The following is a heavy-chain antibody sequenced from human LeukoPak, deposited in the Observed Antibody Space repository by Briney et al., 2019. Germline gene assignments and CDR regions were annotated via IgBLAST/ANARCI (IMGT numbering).Heavy chain of an antibody. CDR1: GFTFSSYA. J-gene: IGHJ1*01. D-gene: IGHD2-15*01. CDR3: AQQLGYCSGTCYFTY. V-gene: IGHV3-23*01. Sequence: GGSLRLSCAASGFTFSSYAMSWVRQAPGKGLEWVAAISNSGGDTFYSDSGKGRFTIARDNSKNTLYLQMNSLRVDDTAVYYCAQQLGYCSGTCYFTYWGQGTLVTVSS. CDR2: ISNSGGDT.